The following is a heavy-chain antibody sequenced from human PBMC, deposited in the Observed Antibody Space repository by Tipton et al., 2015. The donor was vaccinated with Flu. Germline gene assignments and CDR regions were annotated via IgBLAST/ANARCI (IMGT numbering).Heavy chain of an antibody. CDR2: IYNGGSP. V-gene: IGHV4-31*03. CDR3: ARVGWQRPSPYY. Sequence: TLSLTCTVSGASISSNGYYWTWIRQHPGEGLEWIGYIYNGGSPAYNSSLKSRVSISIDTSKNQFSLNMRSVTAADTAVYYCARVGWQRPSPYYWGQGTSVTVSS. J-gene: IGHJ4*02. CDR1: GASISSNGYY. D-gene: IGHD6-25*01.